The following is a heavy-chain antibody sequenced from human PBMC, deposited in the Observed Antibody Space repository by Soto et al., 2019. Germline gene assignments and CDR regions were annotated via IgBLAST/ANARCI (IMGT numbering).Heavy chain of an antibody. CDR2: IIPIFGTA. CDR1: GGTFSSYS. D-gene: IGHD1-26*01. J-gene: IGHJ4*02. CDR3: ARDGGRHSGGIDY. Sequence: QVQLVQSGAEVKKPGSSEKVSCKASGGTFSSYSINWVRQAPGQGLEWMGEIIPIFGTANYAQKFQGRVTITADESTSTAYMELSSLRSEDTAVYYGARDGGRHSGGIDYWGQGTLVTVSS. V-gene: IGHV1-69*01.